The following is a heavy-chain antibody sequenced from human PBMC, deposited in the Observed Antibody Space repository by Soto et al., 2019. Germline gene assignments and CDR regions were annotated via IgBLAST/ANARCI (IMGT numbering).Heavy chain of an antibody. Sequence: QITLKESGPPLVKPTQTLTLTCTFSGFSLSTSGVGVGWIRQPPGKALEWLAIIYWDDEKRYSPSLKTRLTGPKDTSKNQVVLTMTNVDPVDTATYYCAHRAYFDSGKQFDYWGQGTLVSVSS. J-gene: IGHJ4*02. CDR3: AHRAYFDSGKQFDY. V-gene: IGHV2-5*02. CDR1: GFSLSTSGVG. D-gene: IGHD3-10*01. CDR2: IYWDDEK.